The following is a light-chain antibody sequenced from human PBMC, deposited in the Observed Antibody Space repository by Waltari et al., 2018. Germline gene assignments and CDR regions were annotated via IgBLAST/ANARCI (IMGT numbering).Light chain of an antibody. J-gene: IGKJ2*01. CDR2: KAS. CDR3: QQHNSYSYT. CDR1: QSVSSW. V-gene: IGKV1-5*03. Sequence: DIQMTQSPSTLSASVGDRVTITCRASQSVSSWLAWYQQKPGRAPKHLIYKASTLHTGVPARFSGSGYGTEITLTINSLQPDDFATYYCQQHNSYSYTFGQGTNLEIK.